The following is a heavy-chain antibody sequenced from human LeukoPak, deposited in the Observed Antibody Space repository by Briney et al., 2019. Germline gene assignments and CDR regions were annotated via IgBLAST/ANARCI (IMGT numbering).Heavy chain of an antibody. CDR3: ARGKPGIAAGPNYGMDV. V-gene: IGHV4-34*01. J-gene: IGHJ6*04. CDR2: INHSGST. CDR1: GGSFSGYY. Sequence: KPSETLSLTCAVYGGSFSGYYWSWIRQPPGKGLEWIGEINHSGSTNYNPSLKSRVTISVGTSKNQFSLKLSSVTAADTAVYYCARGKPGIAAGPNYGMDVWGKGTTVTVSS. D-gene: IGHD6-13*01.